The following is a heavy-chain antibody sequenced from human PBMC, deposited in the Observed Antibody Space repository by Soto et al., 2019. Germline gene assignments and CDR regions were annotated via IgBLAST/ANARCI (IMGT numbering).Heavy chain of an antibody. V-gene: IGHV5-10-1*01. CDR1: GYTFTTFW. J-gene: IGHJ5*02. D-gene: IGHD2-2*01. CDR2: IDPRDSYT. CDR3: ARLFCGSSTCDSWFDP. Sequence: GESLKISCTGFGYTFTTFWISWVRQMPGRGLEWMGRIDPRDSYTNYSPSFQGHVTISADKSTSTAYLQWGSLKASDTAMYYCARLFCGSSTCDSWFDPWGQGTLVTVSS.